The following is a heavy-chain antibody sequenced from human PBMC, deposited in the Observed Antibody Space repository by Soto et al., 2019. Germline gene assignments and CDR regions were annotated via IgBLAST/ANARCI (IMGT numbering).Heavy chain of an antibody. D-gene: IGHD6-19*01. CDR1: GYSFSDYG. Sequence: QVQLVQSGAEVKKPGASLKVSCQASGYSFSDYGIAWVRQAPGQGLAWVGWISTYNGNTNYAQKFQGRVTMTTDTSANTAYMELRSLRSDDTAMYXCXRYGYSSGWYLGTGMDVWGQGTPVTVS. V-gene: IGHV1-18*04. CDR3: XRYGYSSGWYLGTGMDV. J-gene: IGHJ6*02. CDR2: ISTYNGNT.